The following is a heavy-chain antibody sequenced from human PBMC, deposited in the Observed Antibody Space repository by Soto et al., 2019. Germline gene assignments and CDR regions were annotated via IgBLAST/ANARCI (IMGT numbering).Heavy chain of an antibody. D-gene: IGHD3-10*01. J-gene: IGHJ6*02. CDR1: GYRFTSHW. V-gene: IGHV5-51*01. CDR2: IYPGDSDT. Sequence: PGESLKISCKGSGYRFTSHWIAWVRQKPGKGLEYMGIIYPGDSDTRYSPSFQGQVTISADKSISTAFLQWSSLKASDTAIYYCARLSAVRGPWGAWGQGATVTVSS. CDR3: ARLSAVRGPWGA.